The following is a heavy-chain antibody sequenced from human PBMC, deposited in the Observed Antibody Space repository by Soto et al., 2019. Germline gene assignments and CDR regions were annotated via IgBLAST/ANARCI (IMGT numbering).Heavy chain of an antibody. V-gene: IGHV3-7*05. CDR1: GFTFSSYW. Sequence: EVQLVESGGGLVQPGGSRRLSCAASGFTFSSYWMSWVRQAPGKGLEWVANINQDGSEKYYVDSVEGRFTISRDNAKNSLYLQMNSLRAEDTAVFYCARAGAPGTVDYWGQGTLVTVSS. D-gene: IGHD6-13*01. CDR2: INQDGSEK. CDR3: ARAGAPGTVDY. J-gene: IGHJ4*02.